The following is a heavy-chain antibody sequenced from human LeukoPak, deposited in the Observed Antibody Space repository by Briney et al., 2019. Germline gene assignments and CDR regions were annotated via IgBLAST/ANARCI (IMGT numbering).Heavy chain of an antibody. Sequence: GGALRVSCVAPGFTFSSSAMHCVRPAPGKGLGYVSPIISNGGSKYYANSGKGRFTISRDNSKNTLYLKMGSLRAKDTAVYYCAKVGLALTTILDYFDYWGKGTLVTVSS. D-gene: IGHD4-11*01. V-gene: IGHV3-64*01. CDR3: AKVGLALTTILDYFDY. CDR2: IISNGGSK. CDR1: GFTFSSSA. J-gene: IGHJ4*02.